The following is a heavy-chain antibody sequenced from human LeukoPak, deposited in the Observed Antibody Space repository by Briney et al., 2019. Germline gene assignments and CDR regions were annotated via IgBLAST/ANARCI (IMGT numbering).Heavy chain of an antibody. CDR2: MNPNSGAT. CDR3: ARAPRNWGFDY. J-gene: IGHJ4*02. D-gene: IGHD7-27*01. V-gene: IGHV1-8*01. CDR1: GYTFTSYD. Sequence: GASVKVSCKASGYTFTSYDINRLRQATGQGPEWMGWMNPNSGATGYAQKFQGRVTMTRSTSLNTAYMELSSLRSEDTAEYYCARAPRNWGFDYWGQGTLVTVSS.